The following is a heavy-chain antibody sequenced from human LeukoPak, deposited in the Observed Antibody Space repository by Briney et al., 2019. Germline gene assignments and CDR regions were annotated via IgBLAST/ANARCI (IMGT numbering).Heavy chain of an antibody. D-gene: IGHD6-19*01. CDR2: INPSGGST. V-gene: IGHV1-46*01. J-gene: IGHJ4*02. Sequence: ASVKVSCKASGYTFTSYHMHWVRQAPGQGLGWMGIINPSGGSTSYAQKFQGRVTMTRDTSTSTVYMELSSLRSEDTAVYYCAREEYEQWLVGDYWGQGTLVTVSS. CDR3: AREEYEQWLVGDY. CDR1: GYTFTSYH.